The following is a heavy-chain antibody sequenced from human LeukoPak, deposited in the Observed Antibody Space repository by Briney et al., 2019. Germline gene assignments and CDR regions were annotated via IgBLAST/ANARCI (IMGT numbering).Heavy chain of an antibody. CDR3: VKDMYYDSSGPGGY. D-gene: IGHD3-22*01. J-gene: IGHJ4*02. Sequence: GGSLRLSCAASGFTVSSYSMNWVRQAPGKGLEWVSYISSSSSTIYYADSVKGRFTISRDNSKNTLYLQMSSLRAEDTAVYYCVKDMYYDSSGPGGYWGQGTLVTVSS. CDR1: GFTVSSYS. CDR2: ISSSSSTI. V-gene: IGHV3-48*01.